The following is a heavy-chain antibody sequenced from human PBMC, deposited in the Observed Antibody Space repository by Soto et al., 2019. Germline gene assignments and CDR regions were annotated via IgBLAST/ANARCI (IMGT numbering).Heavy chain of an antibody. Sequence: VQLLESGGGLVQPGGSLRLSCAASEFTFSNYVMSWVRQAPGKGLEWVAVISFDGSKIFYADSVKGRFTISRDNAKNTLTLQVNSLRPEDTGVYYCAKGSSSVYYYYYGLDVWGQGTTVTVSS. CDR1: EFTFSNYV. D-gene: IGHD6-13*01. CDR3: AKGSSSVYYYYYGLDV. CDR2: ISFDGSKI. J-gene: IGHJ6*02. V-gene: IGHV3-30*18.